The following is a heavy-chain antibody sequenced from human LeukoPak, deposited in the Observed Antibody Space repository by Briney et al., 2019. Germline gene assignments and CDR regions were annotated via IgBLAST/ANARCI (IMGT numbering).Heavy chain of an antibody. CDR3: ARGFGMDV. CDR2: ISSSGSTM. V-gene: IGHV3-48*03. CDR1: GFIVNNFE. J-gene: IGHJ6*02. Sequence: GGSLSLSCAASGFIVNNFEMNWVRQAPGKGLEWVSYISSSGSTMYYADSVKGRFTISRDFSKKILYLQMDSLRAEDTGVYYCARGFGMDVWGQGTTVTVSS.